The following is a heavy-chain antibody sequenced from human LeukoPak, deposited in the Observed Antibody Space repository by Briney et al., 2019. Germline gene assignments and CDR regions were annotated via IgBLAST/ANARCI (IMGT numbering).Heavy chain of an antibody. D-gene: IGHD2-15*01. V-gene: IGHV3-7*05. CDR2: INQDGSEK. J-gene: IGHJ5*02. CDR3: ARDARSDCSGGSCFSWFDP. Sequence: GGSLRLSCAASGFTFNSYWMTWVRQVSGKGLEWVANINQDGSEKHHVDSVKGRFTISRDNDKNSLYLQMNSLRAEDTAVYYCARDARSDCSGGSCFSWFDPWGQGTLVTVSS. CDR1: GFTFNSYW.